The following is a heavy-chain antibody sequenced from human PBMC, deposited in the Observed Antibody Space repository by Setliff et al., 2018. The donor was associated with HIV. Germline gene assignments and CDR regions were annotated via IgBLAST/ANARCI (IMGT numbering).Heavy chain of an antibody. V-gene: IGHV3-53*01. J-gene: IGHJ6*02. CDR3: TMAPQLESTYGVDV. CDR1: GFIVSSSY. CDR2: IYSNGGT. Sequence: GGSLRLSCAASGFIVSSSYMSWVRQAPGKGLECVSIIYSNGGTYYADSVKGRFTISRDNSKDTLYLQMSRLRVEDTAVYYCTMAPQLESTYGVDVWGQGTTVTVS. D-gene: IGHD3-3*01.